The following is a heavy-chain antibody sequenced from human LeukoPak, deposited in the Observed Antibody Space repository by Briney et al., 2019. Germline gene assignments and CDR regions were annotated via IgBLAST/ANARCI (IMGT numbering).Heavy chain of an antibody. Sequence: GASVKVSCKASGGTFSSYAISWVRQAPRQGLEWMGWINAGNGNTKYSQKFQGRVTITRDTSASTAYMELSSLRSEDTAVYYYARFRLTPGIAAAGPYFDYWGQGTLVTVSS. CDR2: INAGNGNT. CDR3: ARFRLTPGIAAAGPYFDY. J-gene: IGHJ4*02. CDR1: GGTFSSYA. D-gene: IGHD6-13*01. V-gene: IGHV1-3*01.